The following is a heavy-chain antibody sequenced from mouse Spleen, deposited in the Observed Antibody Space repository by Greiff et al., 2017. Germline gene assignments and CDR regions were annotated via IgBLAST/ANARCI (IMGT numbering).Heavy chain of an antibody. D-gene: IGHD2-12*01. V-gene: IGHV5-17*02. CDR1: GFNFSSSG. Sequence: EVKLEESGGGLVQPGGSRKLSCAASGFNFSSSGMHWVRQTPEKGLEWVAYISSGSSTIYYAHTVKGRFTISRDNPKNTLFLQMTSLRSEDTAMYYCAGYDGDWFAYWGQGTLVTVSA. J-gene: IGHJ3*01. CDR3: AGYDGDWFAY. CDR2: ISSGSSTI.